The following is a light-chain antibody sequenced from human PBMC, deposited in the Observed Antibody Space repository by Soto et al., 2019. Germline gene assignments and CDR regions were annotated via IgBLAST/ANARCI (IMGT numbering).Light chain of an antibody. CDR1: SSDVGGYNY. CDR3: SSDTSSNL. V-gene: IGLV2-14*01. Sequence: QSVLTQPASVSGSPGQSITISCTGTSSDVGGYNYVSWYQQHPGKAPKLMIYDVNTRPSGVSNRFSGSKSGNTASLTISGLQDEDEADYSCSSDTSSNLFGGGTKLTVL. CDR2: DVN. J-gene: IGLJ2*01.